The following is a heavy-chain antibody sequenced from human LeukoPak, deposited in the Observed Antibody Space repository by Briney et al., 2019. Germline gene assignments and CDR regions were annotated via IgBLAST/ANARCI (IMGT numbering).Heavy chain of an antibody. CDR1: GFTFSSYG. CDR3: ARDIPMVRGKDY. Sequence: GGSLRLSCEASGFTFSSYGMHWVRQAPGKGLEWVAVIWYDGSNKYYADSVKGRFTISRDNSKNTLYLQMNSLRAEDTSVYYCARDIPMVRGKDYWGQGTLVTVSS. D-gene: IGHD3-10*01. V-gene: IGHV3-33*01. CDR2: IWYDGSNK. J-gene: IGHJ4*02.